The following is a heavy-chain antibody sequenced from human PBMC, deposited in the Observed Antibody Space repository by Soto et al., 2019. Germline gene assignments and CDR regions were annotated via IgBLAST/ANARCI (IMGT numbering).Heavy chain of an antibody. J-gene: IGHJ6*02. V-gene: IGHV3-48*02. CDR2: ISSSSSII. CDR1: GFTFSSYN. Sequence: GGSLRLSCAASGFTFSSYNMNWVRQAPGKGLEWVSYISSSSSIINYADSVKGRFTISRDNAKNSLYLQMNSLRDEDTAVYYCARSMIAVVKTGMDVWGQGTTVTVS. CDR3: ARSMIAVVKTGMDV. D-gene: IGHD3-22*01.